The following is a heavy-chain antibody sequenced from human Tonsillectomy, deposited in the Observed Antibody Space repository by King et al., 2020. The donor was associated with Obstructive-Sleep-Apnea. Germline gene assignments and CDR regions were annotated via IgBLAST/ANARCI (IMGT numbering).Heavy chain of an antibody. CDR2: IRQDGTEM. CDR3: ARENDNDTYGYSHYFDY. CDR1: GFSFSTYW. V-gene: IGHV3-7*03. Sequence: VQLVESGGGLVRPGGSLRLSCAASGFSFSTYWMTWVRQAPGKGLEGVANIRQDGTEMYYVDFVKGRFTISRDNAKNSLYLQMNSLIAEDTAVYYCARENDNDTYGYSHYFDYWGQGTLVTVSS. J-gene: IGHJ4*02. D-gene: IGHD5-18*01.